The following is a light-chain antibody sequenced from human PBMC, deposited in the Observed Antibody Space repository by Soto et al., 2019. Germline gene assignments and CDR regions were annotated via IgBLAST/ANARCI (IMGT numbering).Light chain of an antibody. J-gene: IGLJ2*01. Sequence: QSALTQPASMSGSPGQSITISCTGTSSDVGGYNYVSWYQLHPGKAPKLMIYDVTNRPSGVSNRFSGSKSGNTASLTISGLQAEDEADYYCSSYTSSSTLVFGGGTKVTVL. CDR2: DVT. CDR1: SSDVGGYNY. CDR3: SSYTSSSTLV. V-gene: IGLV2-14*01.